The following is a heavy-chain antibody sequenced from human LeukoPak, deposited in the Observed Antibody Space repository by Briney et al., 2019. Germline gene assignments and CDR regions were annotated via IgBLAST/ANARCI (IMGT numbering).Heavy chain of an antibody. CDR1: GFTLSSYW. V-gene: IGHV3-74*01. CDR3: ARDRGMGGSTDN. CDR2: INTDGSST. D-gene: IGHD3-10*01. J-gene: IGHJ4*02. Sequence: GGSLRLSCAASGFTLSSYWMHWARQAPGKGLVWVSRINTDGSSTSYADSVKGRFTISRDNDKNTLYLQMHSLRAEDTAVYYCARDRGMGGSTDNWGQGTLVTVSS.